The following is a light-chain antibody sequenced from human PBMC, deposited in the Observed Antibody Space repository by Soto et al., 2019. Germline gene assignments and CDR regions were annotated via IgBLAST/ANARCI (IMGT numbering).Light chain of an antibody. J-gene: IGKJ1*01. CDR2: DAS. CDR3: QQRSNWPGT. V-gene: IGKV3-11*01. Sequence: EIFLTQSPDTLSLSPGERATLTCRASQSVTNYIAWYQRRPCQAPRLLLYDASNRATGVPARFSGSRSGTDFSLTISSLEPEDFAVYYCQQRSNWPGTFGQGIKV. CDR1: QSVTNY.